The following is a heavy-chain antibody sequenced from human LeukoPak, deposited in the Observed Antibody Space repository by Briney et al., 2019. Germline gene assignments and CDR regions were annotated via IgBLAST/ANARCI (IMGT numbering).Heavy chain of an antibody. CDR1: GFTFSSYA. Sequence: GGSLRLSCAASGFTFSSYAMSWVRQAPGKGLEWVSAISGSGGSTYHADSVKGRFTISRDNSKNTLYLQMNSLRAEDTAVYYCAKGIAVAGTTNFDYWGQGTLVTVSS. CDR3: AKGIAVAGTTNFDY. CDR2: ISGSGGST. D-gene: IGHD6-19*01. V-gene: IGHV3-23*01. J-gene: IGHJ4*02.